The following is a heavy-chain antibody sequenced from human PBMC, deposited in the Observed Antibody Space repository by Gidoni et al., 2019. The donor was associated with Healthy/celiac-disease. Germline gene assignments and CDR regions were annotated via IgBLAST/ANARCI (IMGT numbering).Heavy chain of an antibody. CDR3: AKEAAGISGPVDY. CDR1: GCTFSSYS. V-gene: IGHV3-23*01. D-gene: IGHD6-13*01. Sequence: EVQLLESGGGLVQPGGYLRLPCAASGCTFSSYSMSWVRQAPGKGLEWVSAISGSGGSTYYADSVKGRFTISRDNSKNTLYLQMNSLRAEDTAVYYCAKEAAGISGPVDYWGQGTLVTVSS. J-gene: IGHJ4*02. CDR2: ISGSGGST.